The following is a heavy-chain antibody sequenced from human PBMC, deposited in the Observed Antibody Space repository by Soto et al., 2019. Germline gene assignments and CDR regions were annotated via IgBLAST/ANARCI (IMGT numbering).Heavy chain of an antibody. Sequence: QVQLVESGGGVVQPGGALRLSCSASGFTLRNYGMHWVRQAPGKGLEWVAVIWDDGSDKYYGDSVKGRFTISRDISKNPMYLQMTSLRAEDTAVYYCARDSRIGVAGTEGWFDPWGQGTLVTVSS. CDR3: ARDSRIGVAGTEGWFDP. J-gene: IGHJ5*02. V-gene: IGHV3-33*01. D-gene: IGHD6-19*01. CDR2: IWDDGSDK. CDR1: GFTLRNYG.